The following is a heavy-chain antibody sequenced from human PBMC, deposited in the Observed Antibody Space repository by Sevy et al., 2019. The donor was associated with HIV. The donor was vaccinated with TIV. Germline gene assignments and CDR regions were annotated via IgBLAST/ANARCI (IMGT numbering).Heavy chain of an antibody. J-gene: IGHJ4*02. V-gene: IGHV3-48*02. Sequence: GGSLRLSCAASGFTFSSYSMNWVRQAPGKGLEWVSYISSSSSTIYYADSVKGRFTISRDNAKNSLYLQMNSLRDEDTAVYCCARDPPDYGDYGGGDYWGQGTLVTVSS. CDR3: ARDPPDYGDYGGGDY. CDR2: ISSSSSTI. CDR1: GFTFSSYS. D-gene: IGHD4-17*01.